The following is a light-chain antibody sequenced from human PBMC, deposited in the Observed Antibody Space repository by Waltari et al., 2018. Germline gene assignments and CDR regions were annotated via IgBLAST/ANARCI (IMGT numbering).Light chain of an antibody. CDR3: QQSFSSPWT. J-gene: IGKJ1*01. V-gene: IGKV1-39*01. CDR2: GAS. CDR1: QNIRTY. Sequence: DIQMTQSPSSLSASVGDTVTVTCRASQNIRTYLNWYQQKTAKAPKLLIYGASTLQRGVPSRFRGSASGTEFTLTVTNLQPDDFATYFCQQSFSSPWTFGQGTTVNI.